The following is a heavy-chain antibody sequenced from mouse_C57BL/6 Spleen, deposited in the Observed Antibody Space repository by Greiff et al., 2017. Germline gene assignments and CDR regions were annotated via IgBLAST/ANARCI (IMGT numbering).Heavy chain of an antibody. D-gene: IGHD1-1*01. J-gene: IGHJ4*01. CDR2: IHPSDSDT. CDR3: AITPHYYGSSPYAMDY. Sequence: QVHVKQSGAELVKPGASVKVSCKASGYTFTSYWMHWVKQRPGQGLEWIGRIHPSDSDTNYNQKFKGKATLTVDKSSSTAYMQLSSLTSEDSAVYYCAITPHYYGSSPYAMDYWGQGTSVTVSS. V-gene: IGHV1-74*01. CDR1: GYTFTSYW.